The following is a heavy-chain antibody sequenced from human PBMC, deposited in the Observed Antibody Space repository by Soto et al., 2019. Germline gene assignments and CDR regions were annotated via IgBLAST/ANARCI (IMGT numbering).Heavy chain of an antibody. CDR2: ISAYNGNT. CDR1: GYTFTSYG. Sequence: QVPLVQSGAEVKKPGASVKVSCKASGYTFTSYGIIWVRQAPGQGLEWMGWISAYNGNTNYAQKLQGRVTMTTDTSTSTAYMELRSLRSDDTAVYYCARDIYCSGGSCYSVSWFDPWGQGTLVTVSS. J-gene: IGHJ5*02. D-gene: IGHD2-15*01. V-gene: IGHV1-18*01. CDR3: ARDIYCSGGSCYSVSWFDP.